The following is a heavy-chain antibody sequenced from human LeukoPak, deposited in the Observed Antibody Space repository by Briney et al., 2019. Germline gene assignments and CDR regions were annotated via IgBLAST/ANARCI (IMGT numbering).Heavy chain of an antibody. CDR1: GGSISSSSYY. CDR3: AEGRYFDWLDDAFDI. Sequence: SETLSLTCTVSGGSISSSSYYWGWIRQPPGKGLEWIGSIYYSGSTYYNPSLKSRVTISVDTSKNQFSPKLSSVTAADTAVYYCAEGRYFDWLDDAFDIWGQGTMVTVSS. CDR2: IYYSGST. D-gene: IGHD3-9*01. J-gene: IGHJ3*02. V-gene: IGHV4-39*01.